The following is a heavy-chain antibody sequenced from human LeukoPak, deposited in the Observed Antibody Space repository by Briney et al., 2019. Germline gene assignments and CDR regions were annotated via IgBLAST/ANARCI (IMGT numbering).Heavy chain of an antibody. CDR3: ARDFRGNYGSRGMDV. Sequence: PPETLSLTCTVSGGSISSYYWSWIRQPPGKGLEWIGYIYYSGSTNYNPSLKSRVTMSIDTSKNQFSLKLSSVTAADTAVYYCARDFRGNYGSRGMDVWGQGTTVTVSS. CDR1: GGSISSYY. CDR2: IYYSGST. V-gene: IGHV4-59*01. J-gene: IGHJ6*02. D-gene: IGHD3-16*01.